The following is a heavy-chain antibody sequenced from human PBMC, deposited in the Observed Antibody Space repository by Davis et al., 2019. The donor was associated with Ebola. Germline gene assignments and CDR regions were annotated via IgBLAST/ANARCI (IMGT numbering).Heavy chain of an antibody. D-gene: IGHD4-17*01. CDR2: IRRKANSYAT. CDR3: TGTVTDDY. V-gene: IGHV3-73*01. J-gene: IGHJ4*02. CDR1: GFTFSGSA. Sequence: GESLKISCAASGFTFSGSAMHWVRQASGKGLEWVGRIRRKANSYATAYAASVKGRFTISRDDSKNTAYLQMNSLKTEDTAVYYCTGTVTDDYWGQGTLVTVSS.